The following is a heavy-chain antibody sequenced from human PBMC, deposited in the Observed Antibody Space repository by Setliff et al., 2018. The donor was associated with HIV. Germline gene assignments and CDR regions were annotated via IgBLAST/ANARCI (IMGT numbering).Heavy chain of an antibody. CDR1: GYSISSGYY. CDR2: IYHSEST. D-gene: IGHD5-18*01. J-gene: IGHJ3*02. V-gene: IGHV4-38-2*01. CDR3: ARYSPDAFDI. Sequence: SETLSLTCAVSGYSISSGYYWGWIRQPPGKGLEWIGSIYHSESTYYNPSLKSRVTISVDTSKNQFSLKLSSVTAADTAVYYCARYSPDAFDIWGQGTMVTVSS.